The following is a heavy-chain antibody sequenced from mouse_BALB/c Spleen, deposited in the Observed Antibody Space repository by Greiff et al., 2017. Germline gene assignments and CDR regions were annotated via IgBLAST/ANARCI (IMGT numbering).Heavy chain of an antibody. CDR1: GYTFSSYW. D-gene: IGHD2-14*01. CDR2: ILPGSGST. J-gene: IGHJ4*01. V-gene: IGHV1-9*01. Sequence: VKLMESGAELMKPGASVKISCKATGYTFSSYWIEWVKQRPGHGLEWIGEILPGSGSTNYNEKFKGKATFTADTSSNTAYMQLSSLTSEDSAVYYCARGAYYRYGYAMDYWGQGTSVTVAS. CDR3: ARGAYYRYGYAMDY.